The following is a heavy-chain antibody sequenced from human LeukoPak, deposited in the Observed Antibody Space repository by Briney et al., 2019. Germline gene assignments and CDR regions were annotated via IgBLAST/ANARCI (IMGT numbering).Heavy chain of an antibody. CDR2: FDPEDGET. D-gene: IGHD2-2*01. V-gene: IGHV1-24*01. J-gene: IGHJ5*02. CDR3: ATDYSLYCSSTSCYFS. CDR1: GYTLTELS. Sequence: ASVKVSCKVSGYTLTELSMHWVRQAPGKGLEWMGGFDPEDGETIYALKYQGRVTMTEDTSTDTAYMELSSLRSEDTAVYYCATDYSLYCSSTSCYFSWGQGTLVTVSS.